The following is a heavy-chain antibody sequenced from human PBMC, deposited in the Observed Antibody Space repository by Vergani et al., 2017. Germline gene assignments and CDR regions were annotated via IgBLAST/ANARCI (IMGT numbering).Heavy chain of an antibody. Sequence: QVQLQQWGAGLLKPSETLSLTCAVYGGSFSGYYWSWIRQPPGKGLEWIGEINHSGSTNYNPSLKSRVTISVDTSKNQFSLKLSSVTAADTAVYYCARAPYDVWSGSITYYFDYWGQGTLVTVSS. CDR1: GGSFSGYY. D-gene: IGHD3-3*01. V-gene: IGHV4-34*01. CDR3: ARAPYDVWSGSITYYFDY. CDR2: INHSGST. J-gene: IGHJ4*02.